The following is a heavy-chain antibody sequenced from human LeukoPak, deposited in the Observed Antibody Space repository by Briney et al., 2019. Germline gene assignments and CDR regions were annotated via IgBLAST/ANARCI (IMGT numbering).Heavy chain of an antibody. J-gene: IGHJ4*02. D-gene: IGHD3-9*01. CDR1: GFTVSSNY. CDR3: AKGGYDILTGPQGFDY. V-gene: IGHV3-66*01. Sequence: GGSLRLSCAASGFTVSSNYMSWVRQAPGKGLEWVSVIYSGGSTYYADSVKGRFTISRDNSKNTLYLQMNSLRAEDTAVYYCAKGGYDILTGPQGFDYWGQGTLVTVSS. CDR2: IYSGGST.